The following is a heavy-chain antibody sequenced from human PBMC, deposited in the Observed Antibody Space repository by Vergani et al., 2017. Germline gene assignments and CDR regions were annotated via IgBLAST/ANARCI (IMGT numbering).Heavy chain of an antibody. V-gene: IGHV4-39*01. CDR1: GGSITYGAFY. J-gene: IGHJ5*02. CDR2: IYYSENK. D-gene: IGHD3-22*01. Sequence: QLQLQESGPGLVKPSETLSLTCTVSGGSITYGAFYWGWIRQSPGRGLEWIGSIYYSENKFYNPSLESRVTLSIDTTKNQFSLKLKSVTAADTAVYYCAGCFRDRVMIDGGTVENWVDPWGQGTLVTVSS. CDR3: AGCFRDRVMIDGGTVENWVDP.